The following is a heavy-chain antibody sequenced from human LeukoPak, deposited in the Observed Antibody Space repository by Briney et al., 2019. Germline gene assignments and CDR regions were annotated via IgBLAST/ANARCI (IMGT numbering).Heavy chain of an antibody. J-gene: IGHJ4*02. Sequence: GGSLRLSCAASGFTFSSYSMNWVRQAPGKGLEWVSSISSSSSYIYYADSVKGRFTISRGNAKNSLYLQMNSLRAEDTAVYYCARDYAGHGDYTPFDYWGQGTLVTVSS. CDR2: ISSSSSYI. V-gene: IGHV3-21*01. CDR1: GFTFSSYS. CDR3: ARDYAGHGDYTPFDY. D-gene: IGHD4-17*01.